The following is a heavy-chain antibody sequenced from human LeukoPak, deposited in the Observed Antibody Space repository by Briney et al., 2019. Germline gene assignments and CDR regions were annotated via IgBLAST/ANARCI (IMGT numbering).Heavy chain of an antibody. CDR1: RYTFTTYA. V-gene: IGHV7-4-1*02. CDR3: ARGLVVPAASIAAYYYYGTDV. CDR2: INTNTGNP. Sequence: EASVRVSSTASRYTFTTYAMNWVRQAPGQGREWMGWINTNTGNPTYTHGFSGRVSFSLYTYVSTAYLQISSLKAEDTAVYYCARGLVVPAASIAAYYYYGTDVWGQKSTLTVSS. D-gene: IGHD2-2*01. J-gene: IGHJ6*02.